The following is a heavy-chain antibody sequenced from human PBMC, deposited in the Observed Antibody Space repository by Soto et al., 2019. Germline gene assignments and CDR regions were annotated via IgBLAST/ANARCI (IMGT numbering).Heavy chain of an antibody. CDR3: ERQLDSCFFDS. V-gene: IGHV4-31*03. CDR1: GGSISSGAYY. J-gene: IGHJ4*02. CDR2: IYYSGST. Sequence: QVQLQESGPGLVKPSQTLSLTCTVSGGSISSGAYYWSWIRQHPGKGLEWIGYIYYSGSTYYNPYLTSRVTISVDTSKHQFSLKLISVMAADTAVYYCERQLDSCFFDSWGQGTLVTVSS. D-gene: IGHD2-2*01.